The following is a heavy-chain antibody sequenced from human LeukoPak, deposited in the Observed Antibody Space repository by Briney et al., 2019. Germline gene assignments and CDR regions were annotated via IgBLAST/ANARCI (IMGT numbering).Heavy chain of an antibody. V-gene: IGHV3-7*03. CDR1: GFVFSNYW. Sequence: GGSLRLSCVASGFVFSNYWMGWVRQAPGKGLEWVANIKEDGGETYYVDSVKGRFTISRDNAKNSLDLQMNSLRDEDTAVYYCARGPIAAAAPDRLGMDVWGQGTTVTVSS. CDR2: IKEDGGET. CDR3: ARGPIAAAAPDRLGMDV. J-gene: IGHJ6*02. D-gene: IGHD6-13*01.